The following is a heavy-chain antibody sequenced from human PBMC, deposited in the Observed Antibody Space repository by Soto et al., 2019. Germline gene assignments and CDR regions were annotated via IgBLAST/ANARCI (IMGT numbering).Heavy chain of an antibody. D-gene: IGHD3-3*01. J-gene: IGHJ4*02. Sequence: QVQLQESGPGLVKPSQTLSLNCAVSGVSINSGGPYWAWVRQLPGKGLEWIGYIYYTGTTFYNPSLKSRSIISQDTSRNQFLLTLTSVTVADTAIYYCARDFWSGYGYFDSWGQGALVTVSS. CDR2: IYYTGTT. CDR3: ARDFWSGYGYFDS. V-gene: IGHV4-31*11. CDR1: GVSINSGGPY.